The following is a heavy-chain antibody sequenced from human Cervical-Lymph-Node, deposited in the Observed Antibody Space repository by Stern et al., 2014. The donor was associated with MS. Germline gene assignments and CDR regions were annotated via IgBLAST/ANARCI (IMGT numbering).Heavy chain of an antibody. CDR1: GFTFSSPG. D-gene: IGHD2-21*02. CDR2: IWNDGRNK. Sequence: QVQLVESGGGVVQPGRSLRLSCVASGFTFSSPGMHWVRQAPGKGLEWLAVIWNDGRNKYNADSAKGSFTISRDNSKNTLFLQMNSLRAEDTAIYYCAKDGDKTAYGMDVWGQGTPVTVSS. CDR3: AKDGDKTAYGMDV. J-gene: IGHJ6*02. V-gene: IGHV3-33*06.